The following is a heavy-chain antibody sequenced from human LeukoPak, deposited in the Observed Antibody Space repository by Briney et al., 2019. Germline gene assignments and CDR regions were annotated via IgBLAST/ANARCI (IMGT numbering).Heavy chain of an antibody. V-gene: IGHV4-31*03. CDR1: GGSISSGGYY. Sequence: SETLSLTCTVSGGSISSGGYYWSWIRQHPGKGLEWIGYIYYSGSTYYNPSLKSRVTISVDTSKNQFSLKLSSVTAADTAVYYCARDRGVGATTGGGDYFDYWGQGTLVTVSS. J-gene: IGHJ4*02. CDR2: IYYSGST. D-gene: IGHD1-26*01. CDR3: ARDRGVGATTGGGDYFDY.